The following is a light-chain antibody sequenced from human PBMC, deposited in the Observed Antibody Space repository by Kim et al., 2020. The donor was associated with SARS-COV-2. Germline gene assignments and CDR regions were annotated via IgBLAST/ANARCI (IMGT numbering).Light chain of an antibody. J-gene: IGLJ3*02. CDR1: SLRSYY. Sequence: LGQTVRITCQGDSLRSYYASWYQQKPGQAPVLVSYGKNNRPSGIPDRFSGSSSGNTASLTITGAQAEDEADYYCNSRDSSGNRWVFGGGTKLTVL. CDR3: NSRDSSGNRWV. V-gene: IGLV3-19*01. CDR2: GKN.